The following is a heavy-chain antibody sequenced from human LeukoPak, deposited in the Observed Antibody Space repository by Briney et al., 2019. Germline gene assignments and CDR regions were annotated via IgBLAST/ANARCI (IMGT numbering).Heavy chain of an antibody. CDR1: GYSFTSYW. CDR3: ARQGDYGDQVYYSYGMDV. D-gene: IGHD4-17*01. CDR2: IYPGDSDT. J-gene: IGHJ6*02. Sequence: GESLKITCKGSGYSFTSYWIGWVRQMPGKGLEWMGIIYPGDSDTRYSPSFQGQVTISADKSISTAYLQWSSLKASDTAMYYCARQGDYGDQVYYSYGMDVWGQGTTVTVSS. V-gene: IGHV5-51*01.